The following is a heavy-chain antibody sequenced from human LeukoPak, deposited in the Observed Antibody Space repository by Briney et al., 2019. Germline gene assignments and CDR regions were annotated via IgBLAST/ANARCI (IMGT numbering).Heavy chain of an antibody. V-gene: IGHV3-9*01. CDR1: GFTFDDYA. CDR2: ISWNSGSI. CDR3: AKDHGYSSGWYDY. D-gene: IGHD6-19*01. J-gene: IGHJ4*02. Sequence: GGSLRLSCAASGFTFDDYAMHWVRQAPGKGLEWVSGISWNSGSIGYADSVKGRFTISRDNAKNSLYLQMNSLRAEDTALYYCAKDHGYSSGWYDYWGQGTLVTVSS.